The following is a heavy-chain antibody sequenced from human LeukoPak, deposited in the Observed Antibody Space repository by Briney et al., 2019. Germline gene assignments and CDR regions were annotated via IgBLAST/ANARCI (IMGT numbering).Heavy chain of an antibody. CDR1: GVSIRSYY. V-gene: IGHV4-59*04. CDR2: IYYSGST. Sequence: PSETLSLTCTVSGVSIRSYYWSWIRQPPGKGLEWIGSIYYSGSTYYNPSLKSRVTMSVDTSKNQFSLKLSSVTAADTAVYYCARHIVGATMRIDYWGQGTLVTVSS. D-gene: IGHD1-26*01. J-gene: IGHJ4*02. CDR3: ARHIVGATMRIDY.